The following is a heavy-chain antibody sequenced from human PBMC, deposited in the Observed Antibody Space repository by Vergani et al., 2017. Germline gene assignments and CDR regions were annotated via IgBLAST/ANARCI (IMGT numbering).Heavy chain of an antibody. V-gene: IGHV6-1*01. CDR2: TYYRSKWYN. D-gene: IGHD2-2*02. Sequence: QVQLQQSGPGLVKPSQTLSLTCAISGDSVSSNSAAWNWIRQSPSRGLEWLGRTYYRSKWYNDYAVSVKSRITINPDTSKNQFSLQLNSVTPEDTAVYYCARDGCSSTSCYTGQILTPQPGNWFDPWGQGTLVTVSS. J-gene: IGHJ5*02. CDR3: ARDGCSSTSCYTGQILTPQPGNWFDP. CDR1: GDSVSSNSAA.